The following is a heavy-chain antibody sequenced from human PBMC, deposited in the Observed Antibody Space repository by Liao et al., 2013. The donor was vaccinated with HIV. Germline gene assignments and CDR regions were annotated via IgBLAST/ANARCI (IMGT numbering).Heavy chain of an antibody. CDR2: IYTSGST. CDR1: GGSISSYY. Sequence: QVQLQESGPGLVKPSETLSLTCTVSGGSISSYYWSWIRQPAGKGLEWIGRIYTSGSTNYNPSLKSRVTTSVDTSKNQFSLKLSSVTAADTAVYYCARDRGFIAECWFDPWGQGTLVTVSS. J-gene: IGHJ5*02. D-gene: IGHD6-13*01. V-gene: IGHV4-4*07. CDR3: ARDRGFIAECWFDP.